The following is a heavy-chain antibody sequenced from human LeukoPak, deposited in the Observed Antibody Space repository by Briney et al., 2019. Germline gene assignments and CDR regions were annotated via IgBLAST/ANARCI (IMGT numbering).Heavy chain of an antibody. CDR3: ANGGGGKLDP. CDR2: ISGRDGST. Sequence: GGSLRLSCTASGFTFGDYVMSWVRQAPGKGLEWVSGISGRDGSTYYADSVRGRFTISRDNSKNTLYLQMNSLRAEDTAVYYCANGGGGKLDPWGQGTLVTVSS. D-gene: IGHD3-16*01. CDR1: GFTFGDYV. V-gene: IGHV3-23*01. J-gene: IGHJ5*02.